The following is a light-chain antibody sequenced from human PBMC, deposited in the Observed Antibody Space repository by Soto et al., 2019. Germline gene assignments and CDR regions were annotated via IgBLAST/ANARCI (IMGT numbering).Light chain of an antibody. V-gene: IGKV3-15*01. Sequence: ETVMTQSPATLSVSPGERATLSCRASQSVFSNLAWYQQKPGQAPRLLIYGASTRATGIPARFSGSRSGTEFTLTISSLQSEDFAVYYCQQYNNWPPLTFGGGTKVEIK. CDR2: GAS. CDR1: QSVFSN. CDR3: QQYNNWPPLT. J-gene: IGKJ4*01.